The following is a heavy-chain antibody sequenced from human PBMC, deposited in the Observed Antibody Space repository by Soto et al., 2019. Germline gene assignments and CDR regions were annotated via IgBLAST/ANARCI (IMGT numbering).Heavy chain of an antibody. CDR2: IYWNDDK. V-gene: IGHV2-5*01. D-gene: IGHD3-16*02. CDR3: AHGTFGGIIVAGAMDV. Sequence: SGPTLVNPTQTLTLTCTFSGFSLSTSGVGVGWIRQPPGKALEWLALIYWNDDKRYSPSLKNRLTVSKDTSKNQVVLTMTNVAPADTATYYCAHGTFGGIIVAGAMDVWGQGTTVTVSS. J-gene: IGHJ6*02. CDR1: GFSLSTSGVG.